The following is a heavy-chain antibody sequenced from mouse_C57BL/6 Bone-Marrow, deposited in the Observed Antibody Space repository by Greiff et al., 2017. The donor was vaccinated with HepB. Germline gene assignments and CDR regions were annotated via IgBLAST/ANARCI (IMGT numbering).Heavy chain of an antibody. Sequence: VQLQQSGPVLVKPGASVKISCKASGYSFTGYYMNWVKQSPEKSLEWIGEINPSTGGTTYNQKFKAKATLTVDKSSSTAYMQLKSLTSEDSAVYYCARLLKLRDYYAMDYWGQGTSVTVSS. CDR1: GYSFTGYY. V-gene: IGHV1-42*01. D-gene: IGHD1-1*01. J-gene: IGHJ4*01. CDR3: ARLLKLRDYYAMDY. CDR2: INPSTGGT.